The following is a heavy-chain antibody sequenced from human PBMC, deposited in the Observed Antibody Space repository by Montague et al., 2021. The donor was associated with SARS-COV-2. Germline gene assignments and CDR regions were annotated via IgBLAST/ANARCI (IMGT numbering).Heavy chain of an antibody. J-gene: IGHJ4*02. Sequence: TLSLTCNVSGDSIGGSRHFWNWIRQHPGKGLEWIGYIYHTGTTHYRPSLKSRATLSVDISQNQFTLKLNSMTAADTAIYYCARGVSYGSGFLSEWGPGTLVIVSS. CDR3: ARGVSYGSGFLSE. D-gene: IGHD3-10*01. CDR1: GDSIGGSRHF. V-gene: IGHV4-31*03. CDR2: IYHTGTT.